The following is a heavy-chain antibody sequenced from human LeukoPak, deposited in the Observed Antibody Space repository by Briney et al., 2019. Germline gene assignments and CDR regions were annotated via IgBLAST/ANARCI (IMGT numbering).Heavy chain of an antibody. V-gene: IGHV3-48*03. CDR2: ISSGGNTI. Sequence: QPGGSLRLSCSASGFDFRSYEMNWVRQAPGKGLEWVSYISSGGNTIHNADSVKGRFTGSRDNAKNSLYLQMNSLRAEDTAVYYCARARFDPWGQGTLVTVSS. CDR3: ARARFDP. J-gene: IGHJ5*02. CDR1: GFDFRSYE.